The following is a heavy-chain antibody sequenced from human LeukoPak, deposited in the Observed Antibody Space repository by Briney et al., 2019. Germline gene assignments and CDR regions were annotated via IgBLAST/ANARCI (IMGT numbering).Heavy chain of an antibody. Sequence: PGWALGLSCVTSGFRFSDYYMMWIRQAPAKGPEWVAHISSSAATTLYAESVKRRFTVPRDNAKHSLYLEMTSLRAEDTAVYYCARDRGSTVTTGGYWGQGTLVTVSS. CDR3: ARDRGSTVTTGGY. V-gene: IGHV3-11*04. CDR1: GFRFSDYY. CDR2: ISSSAATT. D-gene: IGHD4-17*01. J-gene: IGHJ4*02.